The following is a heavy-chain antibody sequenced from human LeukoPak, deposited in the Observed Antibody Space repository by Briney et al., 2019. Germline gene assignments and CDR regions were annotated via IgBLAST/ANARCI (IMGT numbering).Heavy chain of an antibody. J-gene: IGHJ6*03. D-gene: IGHD6-6*01. CDR3: ARDSKVKWSSSSYYMDV. Sequence: PGGSLRLSCAASGFTFSSYSMNWVRQAPGKGLEWVSYISSSSSTIYYADSVKGRFTISRDNAKNSLYLQMNSLRAEDTAVYYCARDSKVKWSSSSYYMDVWGKGTTVTVSS. CDR1: GFTFSSYS. CDR2: ISSSSSTI. V-gene: IGHV3-48*01.